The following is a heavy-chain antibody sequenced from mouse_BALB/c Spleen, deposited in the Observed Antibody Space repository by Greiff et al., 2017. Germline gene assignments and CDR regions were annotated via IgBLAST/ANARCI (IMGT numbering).Heavy chain of an antibody. CDR2: IDPANGNT. CDR3: ARATTVVDFDY. J-gene: IGHJ2*01. Sequence: VQLKQSGAELVKPGASVKLSCTASGFNIKDTYMHWVKQRPEQGLEWIGRIDPANGNTKYDPKFQGKATITADTSSNTAYLQLSSLTSEDTAVYYGARATTVVDFDYWGQGTTLTVSS. V-gene: IGHV14-3*02. CDR1: GFNIKDTY. D-gene: IGHD1-1*01.